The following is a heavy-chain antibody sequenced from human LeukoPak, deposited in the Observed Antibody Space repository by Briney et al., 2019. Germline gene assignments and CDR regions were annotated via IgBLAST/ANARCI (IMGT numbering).Heavy chain of an antibody. J-gene: IGHJ3*02. CDR1: GGSISSYY. D-gene: IGHD1-20*01. CDR2: IYYSGST. Sequence: SETLSLTCTVSGGSISSYYWSWIRQPPGKGLEWIGYIYYSGSTNYNPSLKRRVTISVDTYKNQFSLKLSSVTAADTVVYYCASNLNDDAFDIWGQGTMVTVSS. CDR3: ASNLNDDAFDI. V-gene: IGHV4-59*01.